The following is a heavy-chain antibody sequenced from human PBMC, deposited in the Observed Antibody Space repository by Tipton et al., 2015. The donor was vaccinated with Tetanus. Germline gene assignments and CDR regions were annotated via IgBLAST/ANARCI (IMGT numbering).Heavy chain of an antibody. D-gene: IGHD2-15*01. CDR3: ARVEEGYCSGGTCYFPD. J-gene: IGHJ4*02. CDR1: GGSIGSNY. V-gene: IGHV4-59*01. Sequence: GLVKPSETLSLTCTVSGGSIGSNYWSWIRQPPGKGLEFIGYIYYRGTTAYNPSLKNRVTISVDTSKNQISLRLKSVTAADTAVSYCARVEEGYCSGGTCYFPDWGRGTLVTVSS. CDR2: IYYRGTT.